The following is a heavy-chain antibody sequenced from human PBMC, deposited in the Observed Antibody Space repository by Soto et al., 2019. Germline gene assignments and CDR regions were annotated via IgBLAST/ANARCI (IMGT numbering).Heavy chain of an antibody. CDR1: GYSFTNYG. V-gene: IGHV1-18*01. Sequence: QDQLVQSGVEVKKPGASVKVSCKASGYSFTNYGITWVRQAPGQGFEWMGWISAYNGNTNYAQKFQGRVTMTTDASTRTAYLELRSLRSDDTAVNYCAIDRGVAPPVACNTQNYYYLDVWGKGTTLTVSS. J-gene: IGHJ6*03. D-gene: IGHD6-19*01. CDR3: AIDRGVAPPVACNTQNYYYLDV. CDR2: ISAYNGNT.